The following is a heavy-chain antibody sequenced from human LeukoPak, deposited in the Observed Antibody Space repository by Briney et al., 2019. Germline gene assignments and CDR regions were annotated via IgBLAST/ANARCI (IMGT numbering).Heavy chain of an antibody. CDR3: AKGVKYRPTYYYDSSGYPDWFDP. V-gene: IGHV3-23*01. D-gene: IGHD3-22*01. J-gene: IGHJ5*02. CDR1: GFTFSNYA. CDR2: ISASGGST. Sequence: PGGSLRLSCAASGFTFSNYAMSWVRQAPGKGLEWVSAISASGGSTYYADSVKGRFTISRDNSKNTLYLQMNSLRAEDTAVYYCAKGVKYRPTYYYDSSGYPDWFDPWGLGTLVTVSS.